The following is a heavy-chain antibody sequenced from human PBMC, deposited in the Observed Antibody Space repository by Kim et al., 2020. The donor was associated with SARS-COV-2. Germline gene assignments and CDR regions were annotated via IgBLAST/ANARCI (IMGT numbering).Heavy chain of an antibody. D-gene: IGHD3-10*01. J-gene: IGHJ4*02. CDR3: AMGTTYYYGSESYDFFDY. CDR1: GGSISSGGYY. Sequence: SETLSLTCTVSGGSISSGGYYWSWIRQHPGKGLEWIGYIYYSGSTYYNPSLKSRVTISVDTSKNQFSLKLSSVTAADTAVYYCAMGTTYYYGSESYDFFDYWGQGTLVTVSS. V-gene: IGHV4-31*03. CDR2: IYYSGST.